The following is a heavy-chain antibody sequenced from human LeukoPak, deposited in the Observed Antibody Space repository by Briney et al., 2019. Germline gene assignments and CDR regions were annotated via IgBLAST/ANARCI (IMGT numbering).Heavy chain of an antibody. CDR2: IYYSGST. CDR3: ARHSLRYCSGGSCYIDY. D-gene: IGHD2-15*01. V-gene: IGHV4-61*05. J-gene: IGHJ4*02. CDR1: GGSISSSSYY. Sequence: PSETLSLTCTVSGGSISSSSYYWGWIRQPPGKGLEWIGYIYYSGSTNYNPSLKSRVTISVDTSKNQFSLKLSSVTAADTAVYYCARHSLRYCSGGSCYIDYWGQGTLVTVSS.